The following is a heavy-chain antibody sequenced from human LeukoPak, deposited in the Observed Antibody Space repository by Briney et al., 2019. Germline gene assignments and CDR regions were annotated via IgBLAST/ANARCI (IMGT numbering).Heavy chain of an antibody. Sequence: PSETLSLTCAVSGGSISSSNWWSWVRQPPGKGLEWIGEIYHSGSTNYNPSLKSRVTISVDKSKNQFSLKLSSVTAADTAVYYCARADTYYYDSSGYHPYNWFDPWGQGTLVTVSS. J-gene: IGHJ5*02. CDR3: ARADTYYYDSSGYHPYNWFDP. CDR1: GGSISSSNW. D-gene: IGHD3-22*01. V-gene: IGHV4-4*02. CDR2: IYHSGST.